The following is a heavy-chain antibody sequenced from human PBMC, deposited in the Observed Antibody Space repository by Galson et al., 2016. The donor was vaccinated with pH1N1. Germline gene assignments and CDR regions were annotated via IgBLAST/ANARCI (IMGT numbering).Heavy chain of an antibody. CDR3: ARGAAAGGTQYFQH. CDR2: IFYSGST. J-gene: IGHJ1*01. D-gene: IGHD6-13*01. CDR1: RGSISDKDYS. V-gene: IGHV4-30-4*08. Sequence: TLSLTCTLSRGSISDKDYSWSWIRQPPGKGLEWIGYIFYSGSTYYNPSLKSRVTTSLDTSTTQFSLKLSAVTAADTAAYYCARGAAAGGTQYFQHWGQGTLVTVSS.